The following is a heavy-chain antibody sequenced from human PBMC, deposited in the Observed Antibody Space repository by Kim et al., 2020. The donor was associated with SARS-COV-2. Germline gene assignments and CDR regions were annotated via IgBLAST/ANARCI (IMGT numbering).Heavy chain of an antibody. CDR1: GGSFSGYY. CDR3: SRGTRQWLVRGADHDHMD. V-gene: IGHV4-34*01. Sequence: SETLSLTCAVYGGSFSGYYWSWIRQPPGKGLEWIGEINHSGSTNYNPSLKSRVTISVDTSKNQFPLKLSFVTAADTAVYYCSRGTRQWLVRGADHDHMD. D-gene: IGHD6-19*01. J-gene: IGHJ6*03. CDR2: INHSGST.